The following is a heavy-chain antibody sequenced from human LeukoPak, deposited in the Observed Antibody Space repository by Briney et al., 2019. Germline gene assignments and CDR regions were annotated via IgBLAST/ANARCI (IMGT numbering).Heavy chain of an antibody. J-gene: IGHJ5*02. CDR1: GYTFTSYG. Sequence: ASVKVSCKASGYTFTSYGISWVRQAPGQGPEWMGWISAYNGNTNYAQKLQGRVTMTTDTSTSTAYMELRSLRSDDTAVYYCARVYSSRWYGDPNWFDPWGQGTLVTVSS. V-gene: IGHV1-18*01. D-gene: IGHD6-13*01. CDR2: ISAYNGNT. CDR3: ARVYSSRWYGDPNWFDP.